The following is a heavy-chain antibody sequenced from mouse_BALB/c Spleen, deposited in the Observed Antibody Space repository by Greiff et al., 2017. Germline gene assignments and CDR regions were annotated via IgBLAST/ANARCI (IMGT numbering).Heavy chain of an antibody. J-gene: IGHJ4*01. D-gene: IGHD2-1*01. CDR2: ISYDGSN. Sequence: EVKLQESGPGLVKPSQSLSLTCSVTGYSITSGYYWNWIRQFPGNKLEWMGYISYDGSNNYNPSLKNRISITRDTSKNQFFLKLNSVTTEDTATYYCARLIYYGNYVAMDYWGQGTSVTVSS. CDR3: ARLIYYGNYVAMDY. V-gene: IGHV3-6*02. CDR1: GYSITSGYY.